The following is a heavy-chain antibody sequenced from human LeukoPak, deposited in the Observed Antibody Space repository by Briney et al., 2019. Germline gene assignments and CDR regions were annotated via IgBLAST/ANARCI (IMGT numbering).Heavy chain of an antibody. J-gene: IGHJ5*02. CDR1: GYSISSGYY. Sequence: SETLSLTCTVSGYSISSGYYWGWIRPPPGKGLEWIGSIYHSGSTYYNPSLKSRVTISVDTSKNQFSLKLSSVTAADTAVYYCARDLIRLFDPWGQGTLVTVSS. CDR2: IYHSGST. CDR3: ARDLIRLFDP. V-gene: IGHV4-38-2*02.